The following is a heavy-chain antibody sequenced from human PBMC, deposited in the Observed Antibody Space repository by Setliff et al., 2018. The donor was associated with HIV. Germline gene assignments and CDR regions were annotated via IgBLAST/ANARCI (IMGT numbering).Heavy chain of an antibody. D-gene: IGHD2-15*01. V-gene: IGHV4-59*01. CDR1: GGSIDTYY. J-gene: IGHJ4*01. CDR3: AREAPGSRNRWPYYFDY. Sequence: KTSETLSLTCTVSGGSIDTYYWTWLRQSPGKGLEWIGYIYYTGATNYSPSLKSRVTILLDTSRRQFSLKLFSVTAADTAVYYCAREAPGSRNRWPYYFDYWGHGTLVTVSS. CDR2: IYYTGAT.